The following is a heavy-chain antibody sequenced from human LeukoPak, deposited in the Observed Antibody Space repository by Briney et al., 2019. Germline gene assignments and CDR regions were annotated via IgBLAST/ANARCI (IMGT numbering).Heavy chain of an antibody. CDR3: ASSLGIAAAIEDY. CDR2: IYYSGST. J-gene: IGHJ4*02. D-gene: IGHD6-13*01. CDR1: GGSISSYY. Sequence: SETLSLTCTVSGGSISSYYWSWIRQPPGKGLEWIGYIYYSGSTNYNPSLKSRVTISVDKSKNQFSLKLSSVTAADTAVYYCASSLGIAAAIEDYWGQGTLVTVSS. V-gene: IGHV4-59*12.